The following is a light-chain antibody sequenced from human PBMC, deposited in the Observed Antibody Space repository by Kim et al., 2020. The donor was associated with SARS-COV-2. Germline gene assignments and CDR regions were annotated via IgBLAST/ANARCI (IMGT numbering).Light chain of an antibody. CDR1: QDISIA. J-gene: IGKJ3*01. CDR2: DGS. Sequence: SAAVGDSVTITCRASQDISIALAWCQQKPGKPPNVLIYDGSALENGVPARCSGSGSGTDFPLTISSLQPEDFASYYCQQFKNYPQTLGPGTKLEI. V-gene: IGKV1D-13*01. CDR3: QQFKNYPQT.